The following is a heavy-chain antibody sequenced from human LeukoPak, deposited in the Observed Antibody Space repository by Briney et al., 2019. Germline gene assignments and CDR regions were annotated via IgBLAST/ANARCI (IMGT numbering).Heavy chain of an antibody. CDR3: ARGHYEMGV. V-gene: IGHV3-11*01. CDR2: IAHSGNGM. Sequence: GGSLRLSCAASGFTFSDYYMTWIRQAPGKGLEWVSHIAHSGNGMWYADAVKGRFTISRDNARNLLFLQMDSLRAEDTAVYYCARGHYEMGVWGQGTTVIVSS. CDR1: GFTFSDYY. J-gene: IGHJ6*02.